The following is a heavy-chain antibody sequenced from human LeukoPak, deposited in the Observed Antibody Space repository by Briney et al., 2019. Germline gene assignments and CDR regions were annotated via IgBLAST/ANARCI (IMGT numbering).Heavy chain of an antibody. CDR3: ARGSSSWYNFDY. CDR2: INPNSGGT. CDR1: GYTFTGNY. Sequence: ASVKVSCKASGYTFTGNYMHWVRQAPGQGLEWMGWINPNSGGTNYAQKFQGRVTMTRGTSISTAYMELSRLRSDDTAVYYCARGSSSWYNFDYWGQGTLVTVSS. D-gene: IGHD6-13*01. V-gene: IGHV1-2*02. J-gene: IGHJ4*02.